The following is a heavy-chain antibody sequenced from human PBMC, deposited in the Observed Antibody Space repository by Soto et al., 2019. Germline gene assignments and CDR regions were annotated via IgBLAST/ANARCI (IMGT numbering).Heavy chain of an antibody. D-gene: IGHD3-10*01. CDR1: GYTFTNYH. V-gene: IGHV1-46*01. CDR3: ARDNMHYYRPSEGYFYYGMDF. J-gene: IGHJ6*02. Sequence: QVQLVQSGAEVKKPGASVKVSCKASGYTFTNYHMHGVRQAPGQGFEWMGMINPNGGGTSYAKTFRGRVTMTRNTSTSTVHMELSSLTSEDTAVYYCARDNMHYYRPSEGYFYYGMDFWGQGTTVTVSS. CDR2: INPNGGGT.